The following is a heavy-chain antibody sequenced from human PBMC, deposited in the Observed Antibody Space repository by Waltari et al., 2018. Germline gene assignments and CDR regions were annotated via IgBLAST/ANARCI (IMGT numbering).Heavy chain of an antibody. D-gene: IGHD5-12*01. V-gene: IGHV4-61*09. J-gene: IGHJ3*02. CDR1: GGSISSDGYY. CDR2: IYSAGST. CDR3: ARTGARWLQFAAFDI. Sequence: QVHLQESGPGLVKPSQTLSLSCNVSGGSISSDGYYWSWLRQPSGKGLQWIGYIYSAGSTNYNPSLWSRVTISMDESKNQFSLRMTSVTAADTAIYYCARTGARWLQFAAFDIWGQGTMVTVSS.